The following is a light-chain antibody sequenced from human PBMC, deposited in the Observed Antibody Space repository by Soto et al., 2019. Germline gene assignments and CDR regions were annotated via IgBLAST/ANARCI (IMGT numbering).Light chain of an antibody. CDR3: SSYTSDSTHV. V-gene: IGLV2-14*01. Sequence: QSALTQPASVSGSPGQSITISCIGTSSVVGGYDYVSWYQQNPGKAPKLIIYEVINRPSGVSSRFSGSKSGNTASLTISGLQAEDEADYYCSSYTSDSTHVFGSGTKLTVL. CDR1: SSVVGGYDY. CDR2: EVI. J-gene: IGLJ1*01.